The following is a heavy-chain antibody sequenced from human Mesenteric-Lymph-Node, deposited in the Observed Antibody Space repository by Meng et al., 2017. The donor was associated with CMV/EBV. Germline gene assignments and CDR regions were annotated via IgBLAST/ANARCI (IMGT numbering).Heavy chain of an antibody. CDR3: AGSSGSYRNFDH. D-gene: IGHD1-26*01. CDR1: GNRVSSNEAT. V-gene: IGHV6-1*01. Sequence: SGNRVSSNEATWGWRRQSPSRGLGWMGRTYDRSKWYNDYAGSVKSRMTINPDTSKNQVSLQLNSGTPEDTAVYYSAGSSGSYRNFDHWGQGTLVTVSS. CDR2: TYDRSKWYN. J-gene: IGHJ4*02.